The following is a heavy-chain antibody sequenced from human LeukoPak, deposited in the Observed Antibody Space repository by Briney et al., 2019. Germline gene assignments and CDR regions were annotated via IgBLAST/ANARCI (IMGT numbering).Heavy chain of an antibody. Sequence: SHTLSLTCTVSGGSISSGDYYWSWIRQPPGKGLEWIGYIYYSGSTYYNPSLKSRVTISVDTFKNQFSLKLSSVTAADTAVYYCARDLLNEGNHLDYWGQGTLVTVSS. CDR2: IYYSGST. CDR3: ARDLLNEGNHLDY. V-gene: IGHV4-30-4*01. J-gene: IGHJ4*02. D-gene: IGHD4-23*01. CDR1: GGSISSGDYY.